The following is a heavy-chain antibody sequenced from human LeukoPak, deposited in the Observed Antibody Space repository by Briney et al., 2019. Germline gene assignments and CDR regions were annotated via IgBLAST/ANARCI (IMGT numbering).Heavy chain of an antibody. CDR2: FDPEDGET. Sequence: GASVDVSCKVSGYTLTELSMHWVRQAPGKGLEWMGGFDPEDGETIYAQKFQGRVTMTEDTSTDTAYMELSSLRSEDTAVYYCATDRSGSYPATLFDYWGQGTLVTVSS. CDR3: ATDRSGSYPATLFDY. V-gene: IGHV1-24*01. D-gene: IGHD1-26*01. CDR1: GYTLTELS. J-gene: IGHJ4*02.